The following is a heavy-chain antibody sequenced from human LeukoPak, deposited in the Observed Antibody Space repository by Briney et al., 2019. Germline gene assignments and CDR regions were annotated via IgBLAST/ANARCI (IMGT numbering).Heavy chain of an antibody. V-gene: IGHV3-7*01. D-gene: IGHD3-16*01. Sequence: GGSLRLSCAASGFTFTNYWMSWVRQAPGKGLELVANIKQDRSEKYYVDSVKGRFTISRDNAKNPLYLQMNSLRAEDTAVYYCAKELIMRFDFWGQGTLVTVSS. J-gene: IGHJ4*02. CDR1: GFTFTNYW. CDR2: IKQDRSEK. CDR3: AKELIMRFDF.